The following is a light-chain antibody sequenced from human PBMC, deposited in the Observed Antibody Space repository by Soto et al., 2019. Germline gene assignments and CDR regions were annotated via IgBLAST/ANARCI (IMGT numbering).Light chain of an antibody. J-gene: IGKJ2*01. CDR2: GAS. CDR3: QQYNNWPPYT. Sequence: EIVMTQSPATLSVSPGERATLSCRASQSVGSGLSWYQQKPDQAPRLLIYGASTRATGIPARFSGSGSGTEFTLTISSLQSEDYAVYYCQQYNNWPPYTVGQGTKVDSK. CDR1: QSVGSG. V-gene: IGKV3-15*01.